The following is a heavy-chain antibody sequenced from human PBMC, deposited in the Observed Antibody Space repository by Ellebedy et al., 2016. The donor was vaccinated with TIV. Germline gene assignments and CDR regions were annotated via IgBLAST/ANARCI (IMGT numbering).Heavy chain of an antibody. V-gene: IGHV1-8*01. D-gene: IGHD3-10*01. J-gene: IGHJ6*03. CDR3: ARDYPMVRGVSPDYYYYYMDV. CDR1: GYTFTSYD. Sequence: ASVKVSCXASGYTFTSYDINWVRQATGQGLEWMGWMNPNSGNTGYAQKFQGRVTMTRNTSISTAYMELSSLRAEDTAVYYCARDYPMVRGVSPDYYYYYMDVWGKGTTVTVSS. CDR2: MNPNSGNT.